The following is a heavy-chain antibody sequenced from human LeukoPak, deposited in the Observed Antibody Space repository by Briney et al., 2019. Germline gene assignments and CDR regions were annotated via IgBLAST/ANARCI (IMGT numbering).Heavy chain of an antibody. CDR2: IDTGGKT. Sequence: PGGSLRLSCAASGFTFSSYDMDWVRQPTGKGLEWVSAIDTGGKTYYPDSVKGRFTISRENAKNSLYLHMDSLSAGDTALYFCARATVGFHPFDIWGQGTMVTVSS. D-gene: IGHD4-23*01. CDR1: GFTFSSYD. V-gene: IGHV3-13*01. J-gene: IGHJ3*02. CDR3: ARATVGFHPFDI.